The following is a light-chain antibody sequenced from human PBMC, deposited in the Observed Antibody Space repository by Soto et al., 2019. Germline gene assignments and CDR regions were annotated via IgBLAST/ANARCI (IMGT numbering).Light chain of an antibody. CDR2: DAS. CDR1: QDISNY. CDR3: QQYDNLPT. V-gene: IGKV1-33*01. J-gene: IGKJ5*01. Sequence: DIQMTQSPSSLSESVGDRVTITGQASQDISNYLNWYQQKPGKAPKLLIYDASNLETGVPSRFSGSGSGTDSTFTISSLQPEDIATYYCQQYDNLPTFGQGTRLEIK.